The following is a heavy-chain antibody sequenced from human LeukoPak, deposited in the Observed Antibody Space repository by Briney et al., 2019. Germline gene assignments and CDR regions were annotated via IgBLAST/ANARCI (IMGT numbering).Heavy chain of an antibody. Sequence: GGSLRLSCVASGLSVSSNYMSWVRQAPGKGLEWVSVIYRDGSSYYAESVKGRFTISRDNSKNTLYVQMNSLRAEDTAVYYCARSFYDILIGYYQYFDYWGQGTLVTISS. CDR1: GLSVSSNY. CDR3: ARSFYDILIGYYQYFDY. J-gene: IGHJ4*02. V-gene: IGHV3-66*01. CDR2: IYRDGSS. D-gene: IGHD3-9*01.